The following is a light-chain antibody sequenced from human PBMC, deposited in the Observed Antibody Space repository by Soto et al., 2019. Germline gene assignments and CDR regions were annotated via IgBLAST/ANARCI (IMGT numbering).Light chain of an antibody. V-gene: IGKV3-20*01. CDR2: GTS. Sequence: EIVLTQSPGTLSLSLGERATLSCRASQSVSSKYVAWYQQKPGQAPSLLIYGTSSRATGIPDRFSGSGSGTDFSLTISRLEPEDVAVYYCQHDGSSPPDTFGQGTKLEIK. CDR1: QSVSSKY. CDR3: QHDGSSPPDT. J-gene: IGKJ2*01.